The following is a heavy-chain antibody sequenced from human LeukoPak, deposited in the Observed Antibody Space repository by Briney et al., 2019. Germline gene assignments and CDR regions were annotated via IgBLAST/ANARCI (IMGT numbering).Heavy chain of an antibody. CDR3: ARAPSEIGGYYPEYFRH. CDR2: IKRDGST. D-gene: IGHD3-22*01. V-gene: IGHV3-74*01. CDR1: GFTFSSYW. Sequence: GGSLRLSCAASGFTFSSYWMHWVRQAPGKGLVWVSRIKRDGSTNYADSVKGRFTISRDNAKNTVSLQMNSLRAEDTGVYYCARAPSEIGGYYPEYFRHWGQGTLVTASS. J-gene: IGHJ1*01.